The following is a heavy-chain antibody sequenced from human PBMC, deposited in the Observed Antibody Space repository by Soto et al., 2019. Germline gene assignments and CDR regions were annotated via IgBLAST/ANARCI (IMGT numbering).Heavy chain of an antibody. CDR3: ARDFTGWPPDGVDS. J-gene: IGHJ4*02. D-gene: IGHD3-16*01. Sequence: QVHLVQSGAEVKKPGASVKVSCKASGFRFTSYAITWVRQAPGQGLEWMGWISAHNGNTKYAQNLQGRVTMSTDTSRSTAYMELGSLTSDDTAVYYCARDFTGWPPDGVDSWGQGTLVTVSS. V-gene: IGHV1-18*01. CDR2: ISAHNGNT. CDR1: GFRFTSYA.